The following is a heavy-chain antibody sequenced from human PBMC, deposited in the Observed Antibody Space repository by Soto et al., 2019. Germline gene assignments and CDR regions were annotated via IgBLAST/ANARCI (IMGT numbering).Heavy chain of an antibody. CDR1: GGTFSSYA. CDR3: ARGGYCSSTSCYTRWFDP. CDR2: IIPIFGTA. Sequence: SVKVSCKASGGTFSSYAISWVRQAPGQGLERMGGIIPIFGTANYAQKFQGRVTITADESTSTAYMELSSLRSEDTAVYYCARGGYCSSTSCYTRWFDPWGQGTLVTVSS. J-gene: IGHJ5*02. V-gene: IGHV1-69*13. D-gene: IGHD2-2*02.